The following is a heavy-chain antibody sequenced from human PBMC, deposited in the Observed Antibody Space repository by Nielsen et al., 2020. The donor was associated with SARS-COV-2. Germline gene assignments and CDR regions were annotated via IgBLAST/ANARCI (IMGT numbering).Heavy chain of an antibody. CDR3: ARDTILLNPKMDV. Sequence: ASVKVSCKASGGTFSSYAISWVRQAPGQGLEWMGWISAYNGNTNYAQKLQGRVTMTTDTSTSTAYMELRSLRSDDTAVYYCARDTILLNPKMDVWGQGTTVTVSS. D-gene: IGHD3-3*01. J-gene: IGHJ6*02. V-gene: IGHV1-18*01. CDR1: GGTFSSYA. CDR2: ISAYNGNT.